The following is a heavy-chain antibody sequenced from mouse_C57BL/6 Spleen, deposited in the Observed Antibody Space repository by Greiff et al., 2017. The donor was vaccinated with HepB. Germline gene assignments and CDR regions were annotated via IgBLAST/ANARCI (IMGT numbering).Heavy chain of an antibody. V-gene: IGHV5-17*01. D-gene: IGHD1-3*01. Sequence: VQLKESGGGLVKPGGSLKLSCAASGFTFSDYGMHWVRQAPEKGLEWVAYISSGSSTSYYADTVKGRFTISRDNAKNTLFLQMTSLRSEDTAMYYCARKWGAAMDYWGQGTSVTVSS. CDR1: GFTFSDYG. J-gene: IGHJ4*01. CDR2: ISSGSSTS. CDR3: ARKWGAAMDY.